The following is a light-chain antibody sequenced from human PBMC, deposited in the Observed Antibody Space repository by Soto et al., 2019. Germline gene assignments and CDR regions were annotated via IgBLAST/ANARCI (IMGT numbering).Light chain of an antibody. CDR2: AAS. CDR1: QTIIGY. J-gene: IGKJ4*01. CDR3: QQLNSYPLT. V-gene: IGKV1-9*01. Sequence: DIQMTQSPSSLSASVGDSVTITCRASQTIIGYLNWYQQKPGKAPKLLIYAASTLHSGVPSRFSGSGSGTEFTLTISSLQPEDFATYYCQQLNSYPLTFGGGTKVDIK.